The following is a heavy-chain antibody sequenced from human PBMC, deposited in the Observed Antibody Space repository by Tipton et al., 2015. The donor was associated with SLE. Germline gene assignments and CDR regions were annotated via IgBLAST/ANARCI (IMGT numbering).Heavy chain of an antibody. J-gene: IGHJ4*02. CDR1: GFTFSSYG. CDR2: IRYDGSNK. CDR3: AKDSNDFWSGIDY. Sequence: SLRLSCAASGFTFSSYGMHWVRQAPGKGLEWVAFIRYDGSNKYYADSVKGRFTISRDNSKNTLYLQMNSLRAEDTAVYYCAKDSNDFWSGIDYWGQGTLVTVSS. D-gene: IGHD3-3*01. V-gene: IGHV3-30*02.